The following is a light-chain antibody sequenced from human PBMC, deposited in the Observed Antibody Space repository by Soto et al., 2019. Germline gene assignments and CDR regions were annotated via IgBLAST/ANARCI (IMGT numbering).Light chain of an antibody. V-gene: IGKV1-6*01. CDR2: ATS. J-gene: IGKJ1*01. CDR1: QGIRND. Sequence: AIQMTQSPSSLSASVGDRVTITCRASQGIRNDLGWYQQRPGKAPKLLIFATSSLQSGVPSRFSGSGSGTDFTLTISILQPEDFATYYCFQDYNYPRTFGQGTKVEI. CDR3: FQDYNYPRT.